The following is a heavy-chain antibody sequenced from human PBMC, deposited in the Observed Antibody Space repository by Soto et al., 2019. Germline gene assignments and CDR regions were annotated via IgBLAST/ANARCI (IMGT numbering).Heavy chain of an antibody. CDR1: GASISSSRYY. CDR2: ISYSGST. CDR3: ARLGVITSPFQGDA. Sequence: QLQLQESGPGLVKPSETLSLTCTVSGASISSSRYYWGWIRQPPGKGLEWIGHISYSGSTSYSPALTSQVTLSVATSRHQFSRTLTSVTAADTSVYYCARLGVITSPFQGDAWGQGTLVTVSS. J-gene: IGHJ5*02. V-gene: IGHV4-39*01. D-gene: IGHD1-26*01.